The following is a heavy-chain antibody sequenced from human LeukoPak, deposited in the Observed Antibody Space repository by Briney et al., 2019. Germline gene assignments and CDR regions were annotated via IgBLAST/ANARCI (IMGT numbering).Heavy chain of an antibody. D-gene: IGHD2-2*01. CDR3: ATTSQGAFDI. CDR2: ISWNSGSI. V-gene: IGHV3-9*03. Sequence: GGSLRLSCAASGFTFSSYSMHWVRHAPGKGLEWVSGISWNSGSIDYADSVKGRFTVSRDNAKNSLYLQMNSLRAEDMALYYCATTSQGAFDIWGQGTMVTVSS. CDR1: GFTFSSYS. J-gene: IGHJ3*02.